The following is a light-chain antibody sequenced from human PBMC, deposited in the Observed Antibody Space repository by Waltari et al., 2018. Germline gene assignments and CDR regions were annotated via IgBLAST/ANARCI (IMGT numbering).Light chain of an antibody. J-gene: IGKJ3*01. CDR1: QSVDND. Sequence: EIVMTQSPVTLSVSPGEGATLSCRASQSVDNDLAWYQQKPGQAPSLVIYGASTRGTGVPGRFSGGGSGTEFTLTISSLKSEDFAVYYCQQYNTWPLSVGPGTTVDIK. CDR2: GAS. CDR3: QQYNTWPLS. V-gene: IGKV3-15*01.